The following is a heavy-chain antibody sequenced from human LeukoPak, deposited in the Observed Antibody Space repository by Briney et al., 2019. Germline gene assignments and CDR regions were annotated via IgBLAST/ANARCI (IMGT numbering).Heavy chain of an antibody. CDR3: AKKGAVTATGYFDY. CDR1: GFTFSNYA. V-gene: IGHV3-23*01. Sequence: GGSLRLSCAASGFTFSNYAMSWVRQAPGKGLEWVSGITNSGGGTFYADSVKGRFTISRDNSKNTLYLQLNNLRAEDTAIYYCAKKGAVTATGYFDYWGQGTLVTVSS. D-gene: IGHD2-21*02. CDR2: ITNSGGGT. J-gene: IGHJ4*02.